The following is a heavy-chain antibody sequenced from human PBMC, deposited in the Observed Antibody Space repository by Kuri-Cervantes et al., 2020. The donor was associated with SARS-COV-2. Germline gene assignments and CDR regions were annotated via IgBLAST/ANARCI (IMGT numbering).Heavy chain of an antibody. V-gene: IGHV3-21*01. CDR1: GFTFSSYS. CDR3: ARDSDFWSGYYTGIVAFDI. J-gene: IGHJ3*02. D-gene: IGHD3-3*01. CDR2: ISSSSSYI. Sequence: ETLSLTCAASGFTFSSYSMNWVRQAPGKGLEWVSSISSSSSYIYYADSVKGRFTISRDNVKNSLYLQMNSLRAEDTAVYYCARDSDFWSGYYTGIVAFDIWGQGTMVTVSS.